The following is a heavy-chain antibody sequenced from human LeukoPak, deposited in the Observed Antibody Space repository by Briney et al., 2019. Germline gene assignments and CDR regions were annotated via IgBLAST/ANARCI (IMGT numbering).Heavy chain of an antibody. CDR2: INHSGST. J-gene: IGHJ4*02. V-gene: IGHV4-34*01. CDR3: AREPRDSSGYSPFDY. D-gene: IGHD3-22*01. CDR1: GGSFSGYY. Sequence: SETLSLTCAVYGGSFSGYYWSWIRQPPGKGLEWIGEINHSGSTNYNPSLKSRATISVDTSKNQFSLKLSSVTAADTAVYYCAREPRDSSGYSPFDYWGQGTLVTVSS.